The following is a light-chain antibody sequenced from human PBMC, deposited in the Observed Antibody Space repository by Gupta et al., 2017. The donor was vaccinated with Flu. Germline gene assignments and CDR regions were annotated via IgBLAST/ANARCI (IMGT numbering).Light chain of an antibody. CDR2: DAS. J-gene: IGKJ4*01. CDR1: QSVSYY. V-gene: IGKV3-11*01. CDR3: QQRNGLLT. Sequence: EIVLTQSPATLSLSPRERATLSCRASQSVSYYLAWYQQKPGQAPSLIIYDASKSARGAPVRFSGSGSATDFTLTSRRREDEDFAVYYWQQRNGLLTFGGGTKLEIK.